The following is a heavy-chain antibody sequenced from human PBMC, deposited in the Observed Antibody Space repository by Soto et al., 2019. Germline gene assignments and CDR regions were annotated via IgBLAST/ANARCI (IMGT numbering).Heavy chain of an antibody. CDR3: AREPPTPTYSGSYYRTYYYGMDV. CDR2: ISAYNGNT. Sequence: ASVKVSCKASGYTFTNYGITWVRQAPGQGLEWMGWISAYNGNTNYAQKLQGRVTMTTDTSTSTAYMELRSLRSDDTAVYYCAREPPTPTYSGSYYRTYYYGMDVWGQGTTVTVSS. D-gene: IGHD1-26*01. V-gene: IGHV1-18*01. CDR1: GYTFTNYG. J-gene: IGHJ6*02.